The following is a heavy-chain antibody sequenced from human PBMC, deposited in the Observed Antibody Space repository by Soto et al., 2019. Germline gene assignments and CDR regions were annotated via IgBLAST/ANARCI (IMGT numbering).Heavy chain of an antibody. CDR3: ARLGGAHYYGMDV. J-gene: IGHJ6*02. V-gene: IGHV4-30-2*01. D-gene: IGHD3-16*01. CDR2: IHYSGST. CDR1: GGSISSGGYS. Sequence: QLQLQESGSGLVKPSQTLSLTCAVSGGSISSGGYSWSWIRQPPGKGLEWIGYIHYSGSTYYNPSLKRRVTISLDRSKIQFSLKLSSVTAADTAVYYCARLGGAHYYGMDVWGQGTTVTVSS.